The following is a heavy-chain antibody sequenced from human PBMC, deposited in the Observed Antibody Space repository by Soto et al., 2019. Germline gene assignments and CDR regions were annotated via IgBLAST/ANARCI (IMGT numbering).Heavy chain of an antibody. CDR1: GFPFSSYA. Sequence: GGSLRLSCAASGFPFSSYAMHWVRQAPGKGLEWVAVISYDGSNKYYADSVKGRFTISRDNSKNTLYLQMNSLRAEDTAVYYCAIAEDYDSSGYYYLDYWGQGTLVTVSS. CDR2: ISYDGSNK. CDR3: AIAEDYDSSGYYYLDY. D-gene: IGHD3-22*01. J-gene: IGHJ4*02. V-gene: IGHV3-30-3*01.